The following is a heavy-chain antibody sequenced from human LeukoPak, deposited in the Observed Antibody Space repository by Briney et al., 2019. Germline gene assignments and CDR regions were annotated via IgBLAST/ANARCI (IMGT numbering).Heavy chain of an antibody. CDR3: ARERQDTILHSGAFDI. Sequence: SGRSLRLSCAASGFTFSTYFMHWVRQAPGKGLEWVADIASDGSHTFYVESVKGRFTISRDNSKNTPYLQMNSLRAEDTAVYFCARERQDTILHSGAFDIWGQGTMVTVSS. J-gene: IGHJ3*02. V-gene: IGHV3-30-3*01. CDR1: GFTFSTYF. D-gene: IGHD2-21*01. CDR2: IASDGSHT.